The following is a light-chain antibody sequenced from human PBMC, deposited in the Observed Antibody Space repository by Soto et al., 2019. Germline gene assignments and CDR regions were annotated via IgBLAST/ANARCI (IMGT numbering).Light chain of an antibody. Sequence: IVLTQSPGALSLSPGEGATLSCRASQSIKNNFLARYHQRPGQAPRLLIHAASIRASGISDRFSGTASGTDFTLTISRLEPDDFGVYYCQQYGTSLTFGGGTRVE. CDR3: QQYGTSLT. CDR1: QSIKNNF. CDR2: AAS. V-gene: IGKV3-20*01. J-gene: IGKJ4*01.